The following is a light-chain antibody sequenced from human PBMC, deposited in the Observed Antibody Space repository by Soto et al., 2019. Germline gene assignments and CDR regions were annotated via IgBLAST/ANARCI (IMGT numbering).Light chain of an antibody. Sequence: DIQMTQSPSSLSASVGDRVTITFRASQGIRNYVAWFQQNPGKAPKSLIFATSNLQSGVPSRFSGSGSGTDFTLTISSLQPEDFATYYCQQCDTYPFTFGPGTTVDI. CDR3: QQCDTYPFT. CDR2: ATS. V-gene: IGKV1-16*01. J-gene: IGKJ3*01. CDR1: QGIRNY.